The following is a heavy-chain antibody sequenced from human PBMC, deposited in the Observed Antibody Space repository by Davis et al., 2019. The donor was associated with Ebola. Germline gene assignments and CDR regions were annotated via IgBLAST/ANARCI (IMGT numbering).Heavy chain of an antibody. Sequence: ASVKVSCKASGYTFTSYGISWVRQAPGQGLEWMGWISAYNGNTNYAQKLQGRVTMTTDTSTSTAYMELRSLRSDDTAVYYCARTITMIVVESPFDPWGQGTLVTVSS. D-gene: IGHD3-22*01. V-gene: IGHV1-18*04. CDR1: GYTFTSYG. J-gene: IGHJ5*02. CDR3: ARTITMIVVESPFDP. CDR2: ISAYNGNT.